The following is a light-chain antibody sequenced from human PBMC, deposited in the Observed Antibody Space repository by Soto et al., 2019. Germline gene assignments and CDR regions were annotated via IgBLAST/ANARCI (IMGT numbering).Light chain of an antibody. CDR2: IVS. CDR3: QQGNSFPLT. Sequence: DIQMTQSPSSVSASVGDGVTITCRASQGISNWLAWYQQKPGKAPKVLISIVSSLQSGVPSRFSGSRSETDFTLTITSLQPEDSATYYCQQGNSFPLTFGGGTKVDIK. CDR1: QGISNW. J-gene: IGKJ4*01. V-gene: IGKV1-12*01.